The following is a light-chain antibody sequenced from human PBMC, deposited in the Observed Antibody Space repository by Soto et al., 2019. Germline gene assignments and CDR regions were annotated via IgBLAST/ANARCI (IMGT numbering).Light chain of an antibody. J-gene: IGKJ4*01. CDR3: QQYDSFSRT. V-gene: IGKV1-5*03. CDR1: QSISSW. Sequence: DIQMTQSPSTLSASVGDRVTVTCRASQSISSWLAWYQQKPGKAPKLLIYKASSLESGVPSRFSGSGSGTEFTLPISSLQPDDFATYYCQQYDSFSRTFGGGTKVEIK. CDR2: KAS.